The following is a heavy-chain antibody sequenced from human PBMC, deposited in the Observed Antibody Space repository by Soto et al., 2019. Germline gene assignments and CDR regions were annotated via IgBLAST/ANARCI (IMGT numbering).Heavy chain of an antibody. V-gene: IGHV3-7*01. Sequence: EVQLVESGGGLVQPGGSLRLSCAASGFTFSSYWMSWVRQAPGKGLEWVANIKQDGSEKYYVDSVKGRFTISRDNAKNSLYLQMNSLRAEDTAVYYCARGRCTNGVCYTRFHHFDYWGQGTLVTVSS. CDR3: ARGRCTNGVCYTRFHHFDY. CDR2: IKQDGSEK. J-gene: IGHJ4*02. CDR1: GFTFSSYW. D-gene: IGHD2-8*01.